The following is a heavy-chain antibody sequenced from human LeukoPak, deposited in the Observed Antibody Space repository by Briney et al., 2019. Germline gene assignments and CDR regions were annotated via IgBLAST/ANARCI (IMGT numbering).Heavy chain of an antibody. CDR3: ARQGRGGYYFDY. CDR1: GGSISSSSYY. CDR2: IYYSGST. J-gene: IGHJ4*02. V-gene: IGHV4-39*01. Sequence: SETLSLTCTVSGGSISSSSYYWGWIRQPPGKGLEWIGSIYYSGSTYYNPSLKSRVTISVDTSKNQFSLKLSSVTAADTAVYYCARQGRGGYYFDYWGQGTLVTVSS. D-gene: IGHD5-24*01.